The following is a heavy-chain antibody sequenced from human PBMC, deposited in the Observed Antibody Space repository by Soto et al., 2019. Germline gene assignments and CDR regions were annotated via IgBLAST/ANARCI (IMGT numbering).Heavy chain of an antibody. V-gene: IGHV3-66*01. D-gene: IGHD3-10*01. Sequence: EVQLVESGGGLVQPGGSLRLSCEVSGFTVSSNYMSWVRQAPGKGLEWVSVIYNGGSTYYADSVKGRFTISRDNSKIRLYLQMNSLRAEGTAVYYCATLWFGALGAFDIWGQGTMVTVSS. CDR1: GFTVSSNY. J-gene: IGHJ3*02. CDR2: IYNGGST. CDR3: ATLWFGALGAFDI.